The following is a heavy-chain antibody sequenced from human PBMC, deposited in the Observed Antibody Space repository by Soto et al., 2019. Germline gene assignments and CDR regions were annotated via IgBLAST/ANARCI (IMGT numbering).Heavy chain of an antibody. CDR3: AKDLYDSSGYYPLDY. CDR1: GFTFSSYG. CDR2: ISYDGSNK. Sequence: GESLKISCGASGFTFSSYGMHWVRQAPGKGLEWVAIISYDGSNKYYADSVKGRFTISRDNSKNTLYLQMNSLRAEDTAVYYCAKDLYDSSGYYPLDYWGQGTLVTVSS. D-gene: IGHD3-22*01. J-gene: IGHJ4*02. V-gene: IGHV3-30*18.